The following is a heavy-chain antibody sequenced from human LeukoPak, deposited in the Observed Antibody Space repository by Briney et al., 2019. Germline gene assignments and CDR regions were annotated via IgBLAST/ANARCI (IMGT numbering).Heavy chain of an antibody. CDR3: VRSHTGTYLFDY. CDR1: GFTFSSYW. V-gene: IGHV3-74*01. D-gene: IGHD1-26*01. J-gene: IGHJ4*02. Sequence: GGSLRLSCGASGFTFSSYWMHWVRQAPGKGLVWVSRINTDGSSTNYADSVKGRFTISRDNAKNTLHLQMNSLRAEDTAVYYCVRSHTGTYLFDYWGQGTLVTVSS. CDR2: INTDGSST.